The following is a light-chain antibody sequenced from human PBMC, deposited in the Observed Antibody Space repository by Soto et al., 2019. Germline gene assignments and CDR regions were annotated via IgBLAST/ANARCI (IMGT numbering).Light chain of an antibody. CDR1: GSNVGNHY. Sequence: QSVLTQPASVSAAAGEKVTISCAGSGSNVGNHYVSWYQQLPGTAPKLLIYDDNKRPPGIPDRFSGSKSATSATLGITGLQTGDEADYYCGAWDDGLSAYVFGPGTKVTV. J-gene: IGLJ1*01. CDR3: GAWDDGLSAYV. V-gene: IGLV1-51*01. CDR2: DDN.